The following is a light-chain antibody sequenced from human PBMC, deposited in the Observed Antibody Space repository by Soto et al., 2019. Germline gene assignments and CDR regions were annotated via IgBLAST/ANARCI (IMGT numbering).Light chain of an antibody. Sequence: DIQMTLSPSSLSASVGDRVTITCRASHGISNDLGWYQQKTGNAPKRLIYVSSSLQSAVPSRFTGSGSGTEFTLTISSLQPEDFATYYCLQHNSYPWTFGQGTKVDI. CDR1: HGISND. CDR2: VSS. CDR3: LQHNSYPWT. V-gene: IGKV1-17*01. J-gene: IGKJ1*01.